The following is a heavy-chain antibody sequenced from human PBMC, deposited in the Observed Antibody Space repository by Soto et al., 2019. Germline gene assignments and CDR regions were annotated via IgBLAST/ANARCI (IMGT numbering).Heavy chain of an antibody. V-gene: IGHV3-30-3*01. CDR1: GFTFSSYA. CDR3: AREGRHSGYDTFDY. Sequence: QVQLVESGGGVVQPGRSLRLSCAASGFTFSSYAMHWVRQAPGKGLEWVAVISYDGSNKYYADSVKGRFTISRDNSKNTLYLQMNSLRAEDTAVYYCAREGRHSGYDTFDYLGQGTLVTVSS. D-gene: IGHD5-12*01. J-gene: IGHJ4*02. CDR2: ISYDGSNK.